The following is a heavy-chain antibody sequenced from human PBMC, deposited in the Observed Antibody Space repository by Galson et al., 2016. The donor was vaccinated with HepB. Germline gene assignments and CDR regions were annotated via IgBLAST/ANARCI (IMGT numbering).Heavy chain of an antibody. CDR3: SRRGYDILTDTYYYYGMDV. V-gene: IGHV4-4*01. D-gene: IGHD3-9*01. CDR1: GGSISSSIW. J-gene: IGHJ6*02. Sequence: ETLSLTCAVSGGSISSSIWWTWVRQPPGKGLEWIGELFHSGSTNSNPSLKSRVTISVDKSKNQFSLKLSSVTAADTAVYFCSRRGYDILTDTYYYYGMDVWGRGTTVTVSS. CDR2: LFHSGST.